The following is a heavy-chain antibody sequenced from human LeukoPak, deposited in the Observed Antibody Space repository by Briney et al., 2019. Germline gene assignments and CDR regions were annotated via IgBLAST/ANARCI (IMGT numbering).Heavy chain of an antibody. Sequence: ASVKVSCKASGYTFTSYYMHWVRRAPGQGLEWMGIINPSGGSTSYAQKFQGRVTMTRDTSTSTVYMELSSLRSEDTAVYYCARSRGEGSSVSPFDYWGQGTLVTVSS. CDR2: INPSGGST. CDR1: GYTFTSYY. V-gene: IGHV1-46*01. J-gene: IGHJ4*02. CDR3: ARSRGEGSSVSPFDY. D-gene: IGHD3-10*01.